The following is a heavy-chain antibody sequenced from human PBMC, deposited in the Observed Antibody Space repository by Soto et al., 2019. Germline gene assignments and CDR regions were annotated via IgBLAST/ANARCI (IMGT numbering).Heavy chain of an antibody. CDR1: GFTFSSYW. CDR2: IKQDGSEK. V-gene: IGHV3-7*01. Sequence: VGSLRLSCAASGFTFSSYWMSWVRQAPGKGLEWVANIKQDGSEKYYVDSVKGRFTISRDNAKNSLYLQMNSLRAEDTAVYYCAREDSGWCLDPWGQGTLVTVSS. CDR3: AREDSGWCLDP. D-gene: IGHD2-8*02. J-gene: IGHJ5*02.